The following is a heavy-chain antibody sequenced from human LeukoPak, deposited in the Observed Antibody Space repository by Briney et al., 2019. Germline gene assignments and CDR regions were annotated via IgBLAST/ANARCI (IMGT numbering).Heavy chain of an antibody. CDR3: ARYYYDSTPRAYYFDY. D-gene: IGHD3-22*01. V-gene: IGHV3-23*01. Sequence: GGSLRLSCAASGFTFSSYAMSWVRQAPGKGLEWVSTISASGDSTNYADSVKGRFTISRDNSKNTLYLLMDSLRAEDTAIYYCARYYYDSTPRAYYFDYWGKGTLVTVSS. J-gene: IGHJ4*02. CDR2: ISASGDST. CDR1: GFTFSSYA.